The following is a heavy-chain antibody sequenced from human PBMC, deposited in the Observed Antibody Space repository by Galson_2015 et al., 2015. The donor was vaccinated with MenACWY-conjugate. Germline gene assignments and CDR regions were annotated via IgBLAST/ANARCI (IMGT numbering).Heavy chain of an antibody. J-gene: IGHJ4*02. CDR3: ARAVDYGDYVREIDY. CDR2: IIPILGIA. CDR1: GGTFSSYA. Sequence: SVKVSCKASGGTFSSYAISWVRQAPGQGLEWMGRIIPILGIANHAQKFQGRVTITADKSTSTAYMELSSLRSEDTAVYYCARAVDYGDYVREIDYWGQGTLVTVSS. V-gene: IGHV1-69*04. D-gene: IGHD4-17*01.